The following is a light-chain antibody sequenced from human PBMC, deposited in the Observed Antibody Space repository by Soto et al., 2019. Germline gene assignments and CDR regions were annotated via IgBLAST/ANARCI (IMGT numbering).Light chain of an antibody. J-gene: IGLJ1*01. V-gene: IGLV2-14*01. CDR2: EVS. CDR1: SSDVGGYNY. CDR3: NSYTSSSTNV. Sequence: QSVLTQPGPVSGSPGQSITISCTGTSSDVGGYNYVSWYQHHPGKAPKLMIYEVSNRPSGVSNRFSGSNSGNTASLTISGLQAEDEADYYCNSYTSSSTNVFGTGTKVTV.